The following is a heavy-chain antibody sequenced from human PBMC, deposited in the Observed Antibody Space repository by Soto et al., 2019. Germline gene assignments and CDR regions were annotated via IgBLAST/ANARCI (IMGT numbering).Heavy chain of an antibody. CDR2: ISVSGTMR. CDR1: GFTFSSYE. D-gene: IGHD3-9*01. V-gene: IGHV3-48*03. J-gene: IGHJ6*02. CDR3: ATAGLTGTV. Sequence: QLVESGGGSVQPGRSLGLSCAPSGFTFSSYEMNWVRQAPGKGLEWVSYISVSGTMRFYADAVKGRFTISRDNTKKILYLQMNSLRAEDTALYYCATAGLTGTVWGQGTTVTVSS.